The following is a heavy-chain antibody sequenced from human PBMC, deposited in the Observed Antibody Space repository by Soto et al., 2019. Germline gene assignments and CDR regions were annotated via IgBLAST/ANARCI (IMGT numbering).Heavy chain of an antibody. J-gene: IGHJ5*02. D-gene: IGHD3-3*01. CDR3: ARGITIFGVVINIFNWFDP. V-gene: IGHV4-39*01. CDR1: GGSISSSSYY. CDR2: IYYSGST. Sequence: PSETLSLTCTVSGGSISSSSYYWGWIRQPPGKGLEWIGSIYYSGSTYYNPSLKSRVNISVDTSKNQFSLKLSSVTAADTVVYYCARGITIFGVVINIFNWFDPWGQGTLVTVSS.